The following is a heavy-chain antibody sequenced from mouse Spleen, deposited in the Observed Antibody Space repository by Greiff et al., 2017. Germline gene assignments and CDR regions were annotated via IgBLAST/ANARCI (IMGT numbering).Heavy chain of an antibody. J-gene: IGHJ1*01. V-gene: IGHV3-1*02. CDR1: GYSITSGYS. CDR3: ASVVRLQYFDV. Sequence: DVKLVESGPDLVKPSQSLSLTCTVTGYSITSGYSWQWIRQFPGNKLEWMGYIHYSGSTNYNPSLKSRISITRDTSKNQFFLQLNSVTTEDTATYYCASVVRLQYFDVWGAGTTVTVSS. CDR2: IHYSGST. D-gene: IGHD1-2*01.